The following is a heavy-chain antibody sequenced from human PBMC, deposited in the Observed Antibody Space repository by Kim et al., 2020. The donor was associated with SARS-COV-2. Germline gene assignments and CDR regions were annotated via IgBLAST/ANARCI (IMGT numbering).Heavy chain of an antibody. CDR2: ISSSSSYI. Sequence: GGSLRLSCAXSGXTFSSYSMNWVRQAPGKGLEWVSSISSSSSYIYYADSVKGRFTISRDNAKNSLYLQMNSLRAEDTAVYYCARDPYYYDSRAFDYWGQGTLVTVSS. V-gene: IGHV3-21*01. CDR1: GXTFSSYS. J-gene: IGHJ4*02. CDR3: ARDPYYYDSRAFDY. D-gene: IGHD3-22*01.